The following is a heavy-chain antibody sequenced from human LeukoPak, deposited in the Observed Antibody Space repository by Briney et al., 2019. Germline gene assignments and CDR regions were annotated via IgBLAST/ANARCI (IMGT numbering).Heavy chain of an antibody. V-gene: IGHV4-34*01. CDR3: ARSQSSGWPY. CDR2: INHSGST. D-gene: IGHD6-19*01. CDR1: GGSFSGYY. J-gene: IGHJ4*02. Sequence: SETLSLTCAVYGGSFSGYYWSWIRQPPGKGLEWIGEINHSGSTNYSPSLKSRVTISVDTSKNQFSLKLSSVTAADTAVYYCARSQSSGWPYWGQGTLVTVSS.